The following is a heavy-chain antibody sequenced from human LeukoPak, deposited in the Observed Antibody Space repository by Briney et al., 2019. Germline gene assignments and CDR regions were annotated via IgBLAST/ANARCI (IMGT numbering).Heavy chain of an antibody. CDR2: IYFRGST. Sequence: PSETLSLTCTVSGGSISSTTYYWGWVRQPPGTGLEWTGSIYFRGSTYYNPSLQGRVSISVDTSKNQFSLKLSSVTDADTAVYYCARDGMWFGEFRFDYWGQGTLVTVSS. CDR1: GGSISSTTYY. V-gene: IGHV4-39*07. CDR3: ARDGMWFGEFRFDY. J-gene: IGHJ4*02. D-gene: IGHD3-10*01.